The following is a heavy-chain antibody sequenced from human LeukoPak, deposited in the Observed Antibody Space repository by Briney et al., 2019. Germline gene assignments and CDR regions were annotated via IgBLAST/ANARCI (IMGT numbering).Heavy chain of an antibody. CDR3: ARDSVVVVPAATPFDY. Sequence: SVKVSCKASGGTFSSYAISWVRQAPGQGLEWKGRIIPILGIANYAQKFQGRVTITADKSTSTAYMELSSLRSEDTAVYYCARDSVVVVPAATPFDYWGQGTLVTVSS. CDR2: IIPILGIA. CDR1: GGTFSSYA. J-gene: IGHJ4*02. D-gene: IGHD2-2*01. V-gene: IGHV1-69*04.